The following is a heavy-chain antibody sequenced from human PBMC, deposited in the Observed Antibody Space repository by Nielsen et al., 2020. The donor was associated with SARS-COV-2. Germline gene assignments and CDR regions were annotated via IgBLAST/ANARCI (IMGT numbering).Heavy chain of an antibody. CDR3: ARDFQPQALVPFDY. CDR1: GYTFRSYA. V-gene: IGHV1-3*01. CDR2: INAGNGNT. J-gene: IGHJ4*02. D-gene: IGHD6-6*01. Sequence: ASVKVSCKASGYTFRSYAMHWVRQAPGQRLEWMGWINAGNGNTKYSQKFQGRVTITRDTSASTAYMELSSLRSEDTAVYYCARDFQPQALVPFDYWGQGTLVTVSS.